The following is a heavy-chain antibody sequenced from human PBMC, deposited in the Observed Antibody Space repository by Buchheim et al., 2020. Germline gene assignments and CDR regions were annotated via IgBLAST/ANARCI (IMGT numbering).Heavy chain of an antibody. CDR1: GGSISSGGYS. CDR2: IYNSGST. V-gene: IGHV4-30-2*01. CDR3: ARVFSRSGYQRYYFDY. J-gene: IGHJ4*02. Sequence: QLQLQESGSGLVKPSQTLSLTCAVSGGSISSGGYSWSWIRQPPGKCLEWIGYIYNSGSTYYNPSLQSRVTISVDRSQNQFSLKLSSVTAADTAVYYCARVFSRSGYQRYYFDYGGEGTL. D-gene: IGHD3-22*01.